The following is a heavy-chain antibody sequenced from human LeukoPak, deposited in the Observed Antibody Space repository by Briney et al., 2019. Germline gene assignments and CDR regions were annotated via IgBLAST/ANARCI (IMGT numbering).Heavy chain of an antibody. CDR2: IYHSGST. CDR3: ARLSDY. V-gene: IGHV4-38-2*01. CDR1: GYSISSGYY. J-gene: IGHJ4*02. Sequence: SETLSLTCAVSGYSISSGYYWGWIRQPPGKGLEWIGSIYHSGSTYYNPSLKSRVTISVDTSKNQFSLKLSSVTAADTAVYYCARLSDYWGQGTLVTVSS.